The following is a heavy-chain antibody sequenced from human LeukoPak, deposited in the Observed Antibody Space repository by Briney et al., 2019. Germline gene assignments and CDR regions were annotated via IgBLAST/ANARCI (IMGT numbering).Heavy chain of an antibody. CDR1: GGSFSGYY. CDR3: ASSSHCSGGSCYY. V-gene: IGHV4-34*01. CDR2: INHSGST. J-gene: IGHJ4*02. Sequence: SETLSLTCAVYGGSFSGYYWSWIRQPPGKGLEWIGEINHSGSTHYNPSLKSRVTISVDTSKNQFSLKLSSVTAADTAVYYCASSSHCSGGSCYYLGQGTLVTVSS. D-gene: IGHD2-15*01.